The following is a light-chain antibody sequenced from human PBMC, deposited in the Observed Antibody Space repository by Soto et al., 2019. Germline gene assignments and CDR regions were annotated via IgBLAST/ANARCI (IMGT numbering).Light chain of an antibody. J-gene: IGKJ4*01. Sequence: DIQMTQSPSSLSASVGDGVTITCRASQSIGSYLNWYQHKPGKAPKLLIYAASSLESGVPSRFSGSGSGTDFTLTINSLQPEDFATYYCLQSYSTPLSFGGGTKVESK. CDR2: AAS. CDR3: LQSYSTPLS. V-gene: IGKV1-39*01. CDR1: QSIGSY.